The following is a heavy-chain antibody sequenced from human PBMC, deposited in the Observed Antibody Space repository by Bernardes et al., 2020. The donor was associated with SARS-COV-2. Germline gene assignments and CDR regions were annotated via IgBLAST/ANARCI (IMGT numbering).Heavy chain of an antibody. J-gene: IGHJ4*02. V-gene: IGHV3-74*03. CDR2: LNEHGTIT. CDR3: VRDLAGGRGS. Sequence: GGSLRLSCVVSGFSFSAYWMHWVRQAPGKGLVWVSRLNEHGTITTYADSVKGRFTISRDNAKNTLYLQMNSLRAEDTATYYCVRDLAGGRGSWGQRTLVTVSS. CDR1: GFSFSAYW. D-gene: IGHD2-15*01.